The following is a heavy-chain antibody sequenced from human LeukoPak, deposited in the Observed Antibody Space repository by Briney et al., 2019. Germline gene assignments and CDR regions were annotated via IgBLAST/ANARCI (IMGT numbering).Heavy chain of an antibody. D-gene: IGHD4-17*01. J-gene: IGHJ4*02. CDR2: VIPIFGKA. CDR1: GGTFSSYA. Sequence: SVKVSCKASGGTFSSYAISWVRQAPGQGLEWMGGVIPIFGKANYAQKFQGRVTITADESTSTAYMELSSLRSEDTAVYYCASTTVTPYDYWGQGTLVTVSS. CDR3: ASTTVTPYDY. V-gene: IGHV1-69*01.